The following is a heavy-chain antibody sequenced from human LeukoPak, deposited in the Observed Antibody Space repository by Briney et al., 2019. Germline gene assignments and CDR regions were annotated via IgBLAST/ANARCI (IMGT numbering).Heavy chain of an antibody. CDR3: SRGVAVAGIFSRVYYYYMDV. D-gene: IGHD6-19*01. J-gene: IGHJ6*03. Sequence: SETLSLTCTVSGGSISSSSYYWGWIRQPPGKGLEWIGSIYYSGSTYYNPSLGSRVTISVDPSKNLFCLKLSSVTAADTAVYYCSRGVAVAGIFSRVYYYYMDVWGKGTTVTVSS. CDR2: IYYSGST. CDR1: GGSISSSSYY. V-gene: IGHV4-39*07.